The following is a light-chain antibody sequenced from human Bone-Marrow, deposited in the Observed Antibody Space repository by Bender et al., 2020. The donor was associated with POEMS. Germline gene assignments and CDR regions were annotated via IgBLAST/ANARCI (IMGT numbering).Light chain of an antibody. Sequence: QSALTQPASVSGSPGQSSTISCTGTSSDVVSYNLVSWYQHHPGKVPKLIIYDVTNRPSGVSSRFSGSKSGNTASLTISGLQAEDEADYYCSSYTSSTTSVFGGGTKVTVL. CDR1: SSDVVSYNL. CDR3: SSYTSSTTSV. V-gene: IGLV2-14*02. CDR2: DVT. J-gene: IGLJ3*02.